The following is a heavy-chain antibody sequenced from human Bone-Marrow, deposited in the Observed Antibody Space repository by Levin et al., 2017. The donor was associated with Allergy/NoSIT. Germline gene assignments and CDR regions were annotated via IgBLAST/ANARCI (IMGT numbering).Heavy chain of an antibody. Sequence: GESLKISCAASGFTFSTYAMSWVRQAPGKGLEWVSSISSIGGGSYYADSVKGRFTISRDNSENTLYLQMNSLRAEDTAVYYCAQGGGSSWFIHWGQGTLVTVSS. CDR2: ISSIGGGS. D-gene: IGHD6-13*01. CDR1: GFTFSTYA. V-gene: IGHV3-23*01. J-gene: IGHJ4*02. CDR3: AQGGGSSWFIH.